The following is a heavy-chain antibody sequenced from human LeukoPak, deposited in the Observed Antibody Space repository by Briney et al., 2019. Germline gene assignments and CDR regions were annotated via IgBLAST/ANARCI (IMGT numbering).Heavy chain of an antibody. D-gene: IGHD7-27*01. CDR3: ARFSPRAMGNYLDF. CDR2: IYHRGST. Sequence: PSQTLSLTCAVSGGSISSGGYSWSWIRQPPGKGLEWIGYIYHRGSTYYNPSLKSRVILSLDKSANQSSLNLSSVTAADTAVYYCARFSPRAMGNYLDFWGQGTLVTVSS. V-gene: IGHV4-30-2*01. CDR1: GGSISSGGYS. J-gene: IGHJ4*02.